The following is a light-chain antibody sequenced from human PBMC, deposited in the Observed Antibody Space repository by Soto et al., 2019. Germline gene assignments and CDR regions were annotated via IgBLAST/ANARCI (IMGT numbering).Light chain of an antibody. V-gene: IGKV1-5*03. Sequence: DIQMTQSPSTLSASVGDRVTITCRASQSISTLLAWYQQKPGRAPTLLIYKASTLESGVPSRFSGSASGTEFTLTISSLQPDDSATYYCQQYNGYPLTFGQGTRLEIK. CDR2: KAS. CDR3: QQYNGYPLT. J-gene: IGKJ5*01. CDR1: QSISTL.